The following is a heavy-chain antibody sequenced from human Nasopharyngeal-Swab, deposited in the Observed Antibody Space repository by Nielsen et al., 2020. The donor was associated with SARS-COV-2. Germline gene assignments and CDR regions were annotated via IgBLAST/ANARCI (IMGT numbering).Heavy chain of an antibody. J-gene: IGHJ4*02. D-gene: IGHD3-22*01. CDR2: IYYSGST. CDR1: GGSISRSTYY. Sequence: SETLSLTCTVSGGSISRSTYYWGWIRQPPGKRLEWIGSIYYSGSTHYNPSLKSRVTIFVDTSKNQFSLKLSSVTAADTAVYYCARNLYYFDTSGYFDYWGQGALVTVSS. CDR3: ARNLYYFDTSGYFDY. V-gene: IGHV4-39*01.